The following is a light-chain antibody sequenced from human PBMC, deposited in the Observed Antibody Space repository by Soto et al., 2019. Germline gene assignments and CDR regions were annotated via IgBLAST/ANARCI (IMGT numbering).Light chain of an antibody. Sequence: QSALTQPPSASGTPGQRVTISCSGSSSNIGSNYVYWYQQLPGTAPKLLIFVNSQRPSGVPDRFSGSKSGTSASLAIIGLRSDDESDYYCAVWDDSLSGPVFGGGTKLTVL. CDR3: AVWDDSLSGPV. CDR2: VNS. CDR1: SSNIGSNY. V-gene: IGLV1-47*02. J-gene: IGLJ3*02.